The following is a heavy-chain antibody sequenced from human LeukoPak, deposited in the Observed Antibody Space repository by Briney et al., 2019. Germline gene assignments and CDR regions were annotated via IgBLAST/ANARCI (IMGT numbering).Heavy chain of an antibody. CDR3: ARSRITIFGVVIPGDLGY. CDR2: ISAYNGNT. Sequence: GASVKVSCKASGYTFTSYGISWVRQAPGQGLEWMGWISAYNGNTNYAQKLQGRVTMTTDTSTSTAYMELRSLRSDDTAVYYCARSRITIFGVVIPGDLGYWGQGTLVTVSS. J-gene: IGHJ4*02. CDR1: GYTFTSYG. V-gene: IGHV1-18*01. D-gene: IGHD3-3*01.